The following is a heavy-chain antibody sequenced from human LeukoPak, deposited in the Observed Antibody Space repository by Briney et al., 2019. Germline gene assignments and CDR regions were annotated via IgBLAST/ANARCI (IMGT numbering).Heavy chain of an antibody. J-gene: IGHJ3*02. CDR2: IHYSGST. CDR3: ARCDSDYDDAFLI. D-gene: IGHD5-12*01. V-gene: IGHV4-59*02. CDR1: GGSVAPYY. Sequence: PSETLSLTCSVSGGSVAPYYWNWIRQSPGKGLEWIGYIHYSGSTKYNPSLESRVTISVDTSRNQFSLKLSSETAAYSAVYVCARCDSDYDDAFLIWGQGTMVSVSS.